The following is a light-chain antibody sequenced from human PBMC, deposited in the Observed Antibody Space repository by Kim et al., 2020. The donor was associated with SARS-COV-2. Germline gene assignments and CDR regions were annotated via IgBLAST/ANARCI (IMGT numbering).Light chain of an antibody. V-gene: IGKV3-15*01. CDR3: QQYSNGPSYT. J-gene: IGKJ2*01. Sequence: VSPGERATLACRARQSVSSNLAWYQQKPGQAPRLLIYGASTRATDIPARFSGSGSGTEFTLTISSLQSEDFAVYYCQQYSNGPSYTFGQGTKLEI. CDR2: GAS. CDR1: QSVSSN.